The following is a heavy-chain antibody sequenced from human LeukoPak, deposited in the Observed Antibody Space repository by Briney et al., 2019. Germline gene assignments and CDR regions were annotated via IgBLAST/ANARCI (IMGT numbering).Heavy chain of an antibody. Sequence: ASVKVSCKASGYTFTSYYMHWVRQARGQGLEWMGIINPSGGSTSYAQKFQGRVTMTRDMSTSTVYMELSSLRSEDTAVYYCARASYSSSWYVGSVTFDYWGQGTLVTVSS. V-gene: IGHV1-46*01. CDR1: GYTFTSYY. CDR2: INPSGGST. D-gene: IGHD6-13*01. J-gene: IGHJ4*02. CDR3: ARASYSSSWYVGSVTFDY.